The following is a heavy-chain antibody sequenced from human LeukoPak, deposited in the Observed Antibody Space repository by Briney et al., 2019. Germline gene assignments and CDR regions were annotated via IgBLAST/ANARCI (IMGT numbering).Heavy chain of an antibody. CDR2: IIPILGIA. CDR1: VGTFSSYA. J-gene: IGHJ5*02. V-gene: IGHV1-69*04. D-gene: IGHD6-6*01. Sequence: SVKVSCKASVGTFSSYAISWVRQAPGQGLEWMGRIIPILGIANYAQKFQGRVTITADKSTSTAYMELSSLRSEDTAVYYCAREPEYSSNWFDPWGQGTLVTVSS. CDR3: AREPEYSSNWFDP.